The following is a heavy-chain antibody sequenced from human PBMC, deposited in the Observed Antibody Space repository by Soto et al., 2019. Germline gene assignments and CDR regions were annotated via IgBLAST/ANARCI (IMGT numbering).Heavy chain of an antibody. V-gene: IGHV4-39*07. CDR2: IFYSGST. CDR1: GDSISSGGYY. J-gene: IGHJ4*02. CDR3: ARSDGRY. Sequence: SETLSLTCTVSGDSISSGGYYWGWIRQHPGKGLEWIGSIFYSGSTNYNPSLKSRVTISVDTSKNQFSLKLSSVTAADTAVYYCARSDGRYWGQGTLVTVSS.